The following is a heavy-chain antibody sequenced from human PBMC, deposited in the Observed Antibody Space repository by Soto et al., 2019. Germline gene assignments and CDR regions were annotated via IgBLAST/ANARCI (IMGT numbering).Heavy chain of an antibody. CDR1: GGTFSSYT. D-gene: IGHD2-15*01. CDR2: IIPILGIA. V-gene: IGHV1-69*04. CDR3: AREYCSGGSCYVGAFDI. Sequence: ASVKVSCKASGGTFSSYTISWVRQAPGQGLEWMGRIIPILGIANYAQKFQGRVTITADKSTSTAYMELSSLRSEDTAVYYCAREYCSGGSCYVGAFDIWGQGTMVTVSS. J-gene: IGHJ3*02.